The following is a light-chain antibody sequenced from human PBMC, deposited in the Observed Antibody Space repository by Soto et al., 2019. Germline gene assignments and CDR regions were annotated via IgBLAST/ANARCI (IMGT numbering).Light chain of an antibody. V-gene: IGKV4-1*01. CDR1: QSVLYSSKNKNY. J-gene: IGKJ4*01. CDR2: WAS. CDR3: QQYYSTPPLS. Sequence: DIVMTQSPDSLAVSLVERATINCKSSQSVLYSSKNKNYLAWYQQKPGQPPKLLIYWASTRESGVPDRFSGSGSGTDFTLTISSLQAEDVAVYYCQQYYSTPPLSFGGGTKVDIK.